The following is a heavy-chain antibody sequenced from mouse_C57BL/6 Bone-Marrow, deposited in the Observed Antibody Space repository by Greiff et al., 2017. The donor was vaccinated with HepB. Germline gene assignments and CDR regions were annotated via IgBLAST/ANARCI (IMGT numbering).Heavy chain of an antibody. D-gene: IGHD1-1*01. Sequence: EVNQVESGGGLVKPGGSLKLSCAASGFTFSDYGMHWVRQAPEKGLEWVAYISSGSSTIYYADTVKGRFTISRDNAKNTLFLQMTSLRSEDTAMYYCARKSNYYGSSGWYFDVWGTGTTVTVSS. CDR3: ARKSNYYGSSGWYFDV. J-gene: IGHJ1*03. CDR1: GFTFSDYG. CDR2: ISSGSSTI. V-gene: IGHV5-17*01.